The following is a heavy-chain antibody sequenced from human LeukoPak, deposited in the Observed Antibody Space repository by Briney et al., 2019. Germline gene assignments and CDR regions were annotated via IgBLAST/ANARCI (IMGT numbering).Heavy chain of an antibody. V-gene: IGHV4-4*07. CDR1: GGSISSYY. CDR3: ARDRYYYDSSGYYSPRSDGMDV. Sequence: SETLSLTCTVSGGSISSYYWSWIRQPAGKGLEWIGRIYTSGSTNYNPSLKSRVTMSVDTSKNQFSLKLSSVTAADTAVYYCARDRYYYDSSGYYSPRSDGMDVWGQGTTVTVSS. CDR2: IYTSGST. D-gene: IGHD3-22*01. J-gene: IGHJ6*02.